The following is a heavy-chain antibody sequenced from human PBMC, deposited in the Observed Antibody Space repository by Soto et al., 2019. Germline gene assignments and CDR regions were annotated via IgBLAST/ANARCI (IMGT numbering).Heavy chain of an antibody. CDR2: ISSSGKTK. V-gene: IGHV3-48*03. Sequence: GSLRLSCAASGFTFSSYEMNWVRQAPGKGLEWVSYISSSGKTKYYAESVKGRFTISRDNAKNSLYLQMNSLRAEDTAVYYCARGEFSLAAAGIVLDYWGQGTLVTVSS. D-gene: IGHD6-13*01. J-gene: IGHJ4*02. CDR3: ARGEFSLAAAGIVLDY. CDR1: GFTFSSYE.